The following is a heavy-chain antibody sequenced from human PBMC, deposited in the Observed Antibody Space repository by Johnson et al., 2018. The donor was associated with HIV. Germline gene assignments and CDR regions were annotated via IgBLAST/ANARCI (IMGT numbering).Heavy chain of an antibody. Sequence: QMQLVESGGDVVQPGRSLRLSCTASGFTFSSYALHWVRQAPGKGLEWVAVLSYDGSNKFYADSVKGRFTISRDNSKNTLYLQMNSLRAEDTAVYYCASFAAAGDAFDIWGQGTMVTVSS. J-gene: IGHJ3*02. CDR2: LSYDGSNK. V-gene: IGHV3-30-3*01. D-gene: IGHD6-13*01. CDR3: ASFAAAGDAFDI. CDR1: GFTFSSYA.